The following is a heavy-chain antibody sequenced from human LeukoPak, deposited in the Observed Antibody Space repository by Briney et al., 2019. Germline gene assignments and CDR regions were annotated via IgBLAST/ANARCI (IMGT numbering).Heavy chain of an antibody. V-gene: IGHV3-23*01. Sequence: PGGSLRLSCAPSGFTFSGYAMSWVRQAPGKGLEWVSTFSRVGDHTYYAHSAKGRFTISRDKSKNTLQLQMRSVRVEDTAVYYCAKDSGYDFFVDYFDYWGQGTLVTVSS. D-gene: IGHD5-12*01. CDR1: GFTFSGYA. J-gene: IGHJ4*02. CDR3: AKDSGYDFFVDYFDY. CDR2: FSRVGDHT.